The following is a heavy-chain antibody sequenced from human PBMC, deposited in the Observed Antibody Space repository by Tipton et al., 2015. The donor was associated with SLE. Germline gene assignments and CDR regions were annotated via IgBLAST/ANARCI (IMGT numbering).Heavy chain of an antibody. CDR1: GVTISNYY. J-gene: IGHJ4*02. Sequence: GLVKPSETLSLTCSVSGVTISNYYWSWIRQPPGKGLEWLGNIYPRGGTKYNPSLTTRVTMSLDTSKNHFSLSLSSVTAADTAIYYCARHHTSGPPGRLYYFDYWGQGAPVTVSS. CDR3: ARHHTSGPPGRLYYFDY. V-gene: IGHV4-4*09. CDR2: IYPRGGT. D-gene: IGHD1-26*01.